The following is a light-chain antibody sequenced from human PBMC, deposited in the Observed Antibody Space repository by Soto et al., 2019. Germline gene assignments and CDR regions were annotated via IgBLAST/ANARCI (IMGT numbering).Light chain of an antibody. CDR1: QSVSSN. CDR3: QQYNNWPRGT. V-gene: IGKV3-15*01. Sequence: EIVLTQSPATLSLSPGERDTLSCRASQSVSSNLAWYQHKPGQAPRLLIYGASTRATGIPARFSGSGSGTEFTLTISSLQSEDFAVYYCQQYNNWPRGTFGQGTKVDIK. J-gene: IGKJ1*01. CDR2: GAS.